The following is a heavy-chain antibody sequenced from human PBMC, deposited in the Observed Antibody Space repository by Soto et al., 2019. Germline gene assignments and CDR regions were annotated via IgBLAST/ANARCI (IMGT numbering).Heavy chain of an antibody. CDR1: GGTFSSYA. CDR2: IIPIFGTA. V-gene: IGHV1-69*01. CDR3: ARARALGIVGATSTFDI. J-gene: IGHJ3*02. D-gene: IGHD1-26*01. Sequence: VKVSCKASGGTFSSYAISWVRQAPGQGLEWMGGIIPIFGTANYAQKFQGRVTITADESTSTAYMELSSLRSEDTAVYYCARARALGIVGATSTFDIWGQGTMVTVSS.